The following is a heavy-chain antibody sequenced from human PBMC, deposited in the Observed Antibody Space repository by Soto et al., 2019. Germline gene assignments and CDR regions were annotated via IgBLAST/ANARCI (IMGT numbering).Heavy chain of an antibody. CDR2: ISGSGGST. J-gene: IGHJ5*02. D-gene: IGHD6-13*01. V-gene: IGHV3-23*01. CDR3: AKGSSYSSSCPFDP. Sequence: GALRLSCAASGFTFSSYAMSWVRQAPGKGLEWVLAISGSGGSTYYADSVKGRFTISRDNSKNTLYLQMNSLRAEDTAVYYCAKGSSYSSSCPFDPWGQGTLVTVSS. CDR1: GFTFSSYA.